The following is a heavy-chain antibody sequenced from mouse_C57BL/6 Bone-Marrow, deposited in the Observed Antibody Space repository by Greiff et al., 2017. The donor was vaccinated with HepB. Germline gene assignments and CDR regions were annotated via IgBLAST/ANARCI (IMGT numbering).Heavy chain of an antibody. D-gene: IGHD2-5*01. CDR2: ISYSGST. CDR1: GYSITSDY. CDR3: ASSYSNYVSWFAY. V-gene: IGHV3-8*01. J-gene: IGHJ3*01. Sequence: EVHLVESGPGLAKPSQTLSLTCSVTGYSITSDYWNWIRKFPGNKLEYMGYISYSGSTYYNPSLKSRISITRDTSKNQYYLQLNSVTTEDTATYYCASSYSNYVSWFAYWGQGTLVTVSA.